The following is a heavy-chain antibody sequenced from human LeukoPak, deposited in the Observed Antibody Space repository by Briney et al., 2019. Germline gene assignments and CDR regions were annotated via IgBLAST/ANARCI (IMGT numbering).Heavy chain of an antibody. CDR1: GFKFSSYW. Sequence: GGSLRLSCAVSGFKFSSYWMNWVRQVPGKGLMWVAHINTNGDSANYADSVKGRFIISRDNAKNTLYLQMNSLRAEDTAVYYCAKDLSHPTVSPSYGMDVWGQGTTVTVSS. J-gene: IGHJ6*02. CDR3: AKDLSHPTVSPSYGMDV. V-gene: IGHV3-74*01. D-gene: IGHD4-17*01. CDR2: INTNGDSA.